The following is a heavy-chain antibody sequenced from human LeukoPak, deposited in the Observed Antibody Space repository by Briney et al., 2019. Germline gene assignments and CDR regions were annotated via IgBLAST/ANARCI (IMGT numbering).Heavy chain of an antibody. D-gene: IGHD1-26*01. CDR3: ARHLTMSGSYPFDP. V-gene: IGHV4-59*08. Sequence: SETLSLTCSVSGASITSYYWSWIRQPPGKGLEWVGYIYDSGNTKYSPSLKSRLTISRDTSKKQISLRLSSVTAADTAVYYCARHLTMSGSYPFDPWGQGTLVTVSS. CDR1: GASITSYY. CDR2: IYDSGNT. J-gene: IGHJ5*02.